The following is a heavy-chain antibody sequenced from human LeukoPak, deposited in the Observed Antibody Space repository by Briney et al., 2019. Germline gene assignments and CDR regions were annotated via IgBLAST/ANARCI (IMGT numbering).Heavy chain of an antibody. D-gene: IGHD1-26*01. CDR3: ARPDSGSYWVSPFDY. J-gene: IGHJ4*02. Sequence: GGSLRLSCAASGFTFSSYGMHWVRQAPGKGLEWVAFIRYDGSDKYYADSVKGRFTISRDNSKNTLYLQMNSLRAEDTAVYYCARPDSGSYWVSPFDYWGQGTLVTVSS. CDR2: IRYDGSDK. CDR1: GFTFSSYG. V-gene: IGHV3-30*02.